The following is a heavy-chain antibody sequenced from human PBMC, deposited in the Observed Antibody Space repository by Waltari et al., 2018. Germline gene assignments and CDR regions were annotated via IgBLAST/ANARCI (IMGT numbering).Heavy chain of an antibody. D-gene: IGHD7-27*01. V-gene: IGHV3-73*01. CDR2: IRSRTKGDST. J-gene: IGHJ4*02. CDR1: GLIFSDYA. Sequence: EVQLVESGGALIQPGGFLKLSCAASGLIFSDYAIHWVRQATGKGPDWGGRIRSRTKGDSTGYAVSVQGRFTISRDDSKNTVYLEINSLKTDDTAVYYCIRPFEMGIDWGRGTLVTVSS. CDR3: IRPFEMGID.